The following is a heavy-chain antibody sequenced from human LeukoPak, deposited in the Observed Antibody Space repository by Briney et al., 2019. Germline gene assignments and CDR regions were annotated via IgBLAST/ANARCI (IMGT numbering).Heavy chain of an antibody. J-gene: IGHJ4*02. CDR1: GFTFSSYG. V-gene: IGHV3-20*04. Sequence: GGSLRLSCAASGFTFSSYGMSWVRQAPGKGLEWVSGINWNGGSTGYADSVKGRFTISRDNAKNSLYLQMNSLRAEDTALYYCARAGLYNWNYEGTAYFDYWGQGTLVTASS. D-gene: IGHD1-7*01. CDR2: INWNGGST. CDR3: ARAGLYNWNYEGTAYFDY.